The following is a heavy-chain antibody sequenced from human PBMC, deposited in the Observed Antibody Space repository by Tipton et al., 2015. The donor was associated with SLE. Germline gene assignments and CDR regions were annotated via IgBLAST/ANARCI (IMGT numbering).Heavy chain of an antibody. CDR2: IYYSGST. CDR3: ARHFGRSIEFDY. D-gene: IGHD3/OR15-3a*01. V-gene: IGHV4-59*01. J-gene: IGHJ4*02. Sequence: TLSLTCIVSGGSISSYHWSWIRQPPGKGLEWIGYIYYSGSTNYNPSLKSRVTISVDTSKNQFSLKLSSVTAADTAVYYCARHFGRSIEFDYWGQGTLVTVSS. CDR1: GGSISSYH.